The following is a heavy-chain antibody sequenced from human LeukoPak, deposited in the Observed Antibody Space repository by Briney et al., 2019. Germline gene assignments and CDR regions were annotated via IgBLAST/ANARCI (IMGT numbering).Heavy chain of an antibody. V-gene: IGHV3-30*18. D-gene: IGHD3-10*01. CDR3: AKDQSGSGDCGMDV. J-gene: IGHJ6*02. Sequence: PGRSLRLSCAASGFSFSSYGMHWVRQAPGKGLEWVAVISYEGSNKYYADSVKGRFTISRDNSKNTLYLQMNSLRAEDTAVYYCAKDQSGSGDCGMDVWGQGTTVTVSS. CDR2: ISYEGSNK. CDR1: GFSFSSYG.